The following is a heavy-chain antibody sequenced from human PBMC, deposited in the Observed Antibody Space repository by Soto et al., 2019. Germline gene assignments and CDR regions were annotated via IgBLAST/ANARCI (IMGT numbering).Heavy chain of an antibody. CDR3: SCGKGLASHI. Sequence: EVQLVESGGGLVKPGGSLRLSGAASGFTFSSYSMNWVRQAPGKGVEWVSTINTSSTSIYYADLVKGRLTISIDKAKNSLILQINKPRGEETGGYYPSCGKGLASHIRGQGTMVTVSS. CDR2: INTSSTSI. J-gene: IGHJ3*02. D-gene: IGHD2-15*01. CDR1: GFTFSSYS. V-gene: IGHV3-21*01.